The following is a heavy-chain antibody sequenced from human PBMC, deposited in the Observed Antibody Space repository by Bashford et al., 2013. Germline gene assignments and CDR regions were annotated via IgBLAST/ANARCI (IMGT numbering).Heavy chain of an antibody. D-gene: IGHD6-19*01. V-gene: IGHV3-33*01. J-gene: IGHJ4*02. CDR2: IWYDGSNK. Sequence: VRQAPGKGLEWVAVIWYDGSNKYYADSVKGRFTVSRDNSKNTLYLQMNSLRAEDTAVYYCGRDRRLGIAVDAVDYWGQGTLVTVSS. CDR3: GRDRRLGIAVDAVDY.